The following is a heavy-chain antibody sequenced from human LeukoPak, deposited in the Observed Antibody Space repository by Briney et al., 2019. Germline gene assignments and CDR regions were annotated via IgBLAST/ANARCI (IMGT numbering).Heavy chain of an antibody. J-gene: IGHJ4*02. D-gene: IGHD2-15*01. CDR1: GFTFSSYS. CDR2: ISSSSSYI. CDR3: ARDIVVVVAATRDY. V-gene: IGHV3-21*01. Sequence: PGGSLRLSCAASGFTFSSYSTNWVRQAPGKGLEWVSSISSSSSYIYYADSVKGRFTISRDNAKNSLYLQMNSLRAEDTAVYYCARDIVVVVAATRDYWGQGTLVTVSS.